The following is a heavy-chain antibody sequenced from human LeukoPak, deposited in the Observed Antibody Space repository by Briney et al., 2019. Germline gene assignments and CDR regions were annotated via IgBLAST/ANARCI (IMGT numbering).Heavy chain of an antibody. D-gene: IGHD6-19*01. V-gene: IGHV3-30*03. CDR2: ISYDGSNK. Sequence: GGSLRLSCAASGFIFSSYGLHWVRQAPGNGLEWVAVISYDGSNKYYVDSVKGRFTISRDNSKNTLYLQMNSLRAEDTAVYYCARDQSSRWSGDFDYWGQGTLVTVSS. J-gene: IGHJ4*02. CDR1: GFIFSSYG. CDR3: ARDQSSRWSGDFDY.